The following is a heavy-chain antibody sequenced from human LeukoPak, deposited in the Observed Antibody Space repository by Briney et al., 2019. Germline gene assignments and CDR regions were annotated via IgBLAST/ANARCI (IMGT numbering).Heavy chain of an antibody. D-gene: IGHD1-26*01. Sequence: ASVKVSFKASGYTFTSYAMHWVRQAPGQRLEWMGWSNAGNGNTKYSQEFQGRVTITRDTSASTAYMELSSLRSEDMAVYYCAGAARGSYLFDYWGQGTLVTVSS. V-gene: IGHV1-3*02. CDR3: AGAARGSYLFDY. CDR1: GYTFTSYA. CDR2: SNAGNGNT. J-gene: IGHJ4*02.